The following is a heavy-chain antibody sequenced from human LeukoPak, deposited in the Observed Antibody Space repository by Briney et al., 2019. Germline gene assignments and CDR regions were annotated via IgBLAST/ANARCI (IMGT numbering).Heavy chain of an antibody. D-gene: IGHD6-13*01. Sequence: SETLSLTCAVYGGSFSGYYWSWIRQPPGKGLEWIGEINHSGSTNYNPSLKSRVTISVDTSKNQFSLKLSSVTAADTAVYYCARRYSSRPFDYWGRGTLVTVSS. CDR1: GGSFSGYY. CDR2: INHSGST. J-gene: IGHJ4*02. V-gene: IGHV4-34*01. CDR3: ARRYSSRPFDY.